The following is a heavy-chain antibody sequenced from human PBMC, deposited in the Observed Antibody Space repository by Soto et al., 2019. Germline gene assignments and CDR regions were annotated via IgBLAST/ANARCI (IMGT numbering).Heavy chain of an antibody. V-gene: IGHV4-59*01. D-gene: IGHD3-10*01. J-gene: IGHJ3*02. CDR2: IYYSGST. CDR3: ARARRGDDAFDI. CDR1: GGSISSYY. Sequence: SETLSLTCTVSGGSISSYYWSWIRQPPGKGLEWIGYIYYSGSTNYNPSLKSRVTISGDTSKNQFSLKLSSVTAADTAVNYCARARRGDDAFDIWGQGTMVPVS.